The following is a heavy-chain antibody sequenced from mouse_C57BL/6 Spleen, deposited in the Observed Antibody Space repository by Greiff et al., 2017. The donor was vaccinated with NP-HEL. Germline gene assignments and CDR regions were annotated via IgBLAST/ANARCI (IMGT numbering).Heavy chain of an antibody. J-gene: IGHJ1*03. Sequence: EVQLQQSGPGLAKPSQTLSLTCSVTGYSITSDYWNWIRKFPGNKLEYMGYISYSGSTYYNPSLKSRISITRDTSKNQYYLQLNSVTTEDTATYYCARTPLNYGSPYWYFDVWGTGTTVTVSS. CDR2: ISYSGST. CDR3: ARTPLNYGSPYWYFDV. CDR1: GYSITSDY. V-gene: IGHV3-8*01. D-gene: IGHD1-1*01.